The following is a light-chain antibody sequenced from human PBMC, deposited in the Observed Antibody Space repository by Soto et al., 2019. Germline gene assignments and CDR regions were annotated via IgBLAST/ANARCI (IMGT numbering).Light chain of an antibody. CDR2: GAS. J-gene: IGKJ2*01. CDR3: QQYNNWPPGT. CDR1: QSVSSN. Sequence: EIVMTQSPATLSVSPGERATLSCRASQSVSSNLAWYQQKPGQAPRLLIYGASTMATGIPARISGSGSGTEFTLTISSMQSEDFAVDDCQQYNNWPPGTFGQGTKLEIK. V-gene: IGKV3-15*01.